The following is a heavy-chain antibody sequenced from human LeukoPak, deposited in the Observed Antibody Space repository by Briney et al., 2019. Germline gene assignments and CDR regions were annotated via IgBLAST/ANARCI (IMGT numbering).Heavy chain of an antibody. CDR3: ARPDYYDSSGYYY. D-gene: IGHD3-22*01. V-gene: IGHV1-2*04. J-gene: IGHJ4*02. CDR1: GYTFTSYY. Sequence: ASVKVSCKASGYTFTSYYMHWVRQAPGQGLEWMGWINPNSGGTNYAQKFQGWVTMTRDTSISTAYMELRSLRSDDTAVYYCARPDYYDSSGYYYWGQGTLVTVSS. CDR2: INPNSGGT.